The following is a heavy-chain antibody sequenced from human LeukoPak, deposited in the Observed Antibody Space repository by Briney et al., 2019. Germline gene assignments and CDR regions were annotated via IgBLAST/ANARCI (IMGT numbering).Heavy chain of an antibody. CDR3: ARDIYYYDSSDYYYPGGSDY. Sequence: GGSLRLSCAASGFTFSDYYMSWIRQAPGKGLEWVSYISSSGSTIYYADSVKGRFTISRDNAKNSLYLQMNSLRAEATGVYYCARDIYYYDSSDYYYPGGSDYWGQGTLVTVSS. J-gene: IGHJ4*02. CDR2: ISSSGSTI. D-gene: IGHD3-22*01. CDR1: GFTFSDYY. V-gene: IGHV3-11*04.